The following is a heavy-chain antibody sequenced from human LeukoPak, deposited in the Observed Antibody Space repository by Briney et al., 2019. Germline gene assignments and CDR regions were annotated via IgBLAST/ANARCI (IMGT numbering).Heavy chain of an antibody. Sequence: GGSPRLSCAASGFTFSSYGMHWVRQAPGKGLEWVAFIGYDGSNKYTADSARGRFTLSRDNSKGTLYLQMNSLRAEDTAVYYCAKRGGTTVTTSNFHMDVWGKGTTVTVSS. CDR2: IGYDGSNK. D-gene: IGHD4-17*01. CDR1: GFTFSSYG. J-gene: IGHJ6*03. CDR3: AKRGGTTVTTSNFHMDV. V-gene: IGHV3-30*02.